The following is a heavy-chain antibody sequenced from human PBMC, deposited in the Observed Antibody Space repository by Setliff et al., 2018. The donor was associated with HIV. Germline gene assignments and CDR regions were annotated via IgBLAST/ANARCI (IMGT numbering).Heavy chain of an antibody. CDR2: ISYDGGNK. V-gene: IGHV3-30-3*01. D-gene: IGHD3-22*01. CDR1: GFTFRSHG. J-gene: IGHJ4*02. Sequence: GGSLRLSCAASGFTFRSHGLHWVRQAPGKGLEWVAVISYDGGNKYYAESVKGRFTISRDNSKKTLYLEMNGLKPEDTAVHYCVRVSGMITSERAKYFDYWGQGALVTVSS. CDR3: VRVSGMITSERAKYFDY.